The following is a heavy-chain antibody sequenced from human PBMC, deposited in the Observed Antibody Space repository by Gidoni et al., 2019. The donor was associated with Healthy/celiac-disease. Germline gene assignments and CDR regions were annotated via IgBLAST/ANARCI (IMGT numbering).Heavy chain of an antibody. D-gene: IGHD6-13*01. V-gene: IGHV4-61*02. J-gene: IGHJ4*02. CDR1: GGSISSGSYY. CDR2: IYTSGST. Sequence: QVQLQESGPGLVKPSQTLSLTCTVSGGSISSGSYYWSWIRQPAGKGLEWIGRIYTSGSTNYNPSLKSRVTISVDTSKNQFSLKLSSVTAADTAVYYCAGSSWESHYFDYWGQGTLVTVSS. CDR3: AGSSWESHYFDY.